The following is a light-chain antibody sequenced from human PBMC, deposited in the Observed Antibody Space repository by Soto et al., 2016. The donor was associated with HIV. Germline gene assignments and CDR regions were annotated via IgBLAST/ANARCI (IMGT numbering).Light chain of an antibody. CDR1: SLRSYY. J-gene: IGLJ3*02. Sequence: SSELIQDPAVSVALGQTVRITCQGDSLRSYYASWYQQKPGQAPVLVIYGKNNRPSGIPDRFSGSSSGNTASLTITGAQAEDEADYYCNSRDSSGNLVFGGGTKLTVL. CDR2: GKN. CDR3: NSRDSSGNLV. V-gene: IGLV3-19*01.